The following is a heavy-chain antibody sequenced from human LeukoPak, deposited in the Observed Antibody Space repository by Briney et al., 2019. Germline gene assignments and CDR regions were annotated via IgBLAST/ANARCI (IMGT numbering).Heavy chain of an antibody. CDR3: AKPFSIVVVPAPLGN. Sequence: PGGSLRLSCAASGFTFSNYGMSWVRQTPGKGLEWVSAISGSGGSTYYADSVKGRFTISRDNSKNTLYLQMNSLRAEDTAVYYCAKPFSIVVVPAPLGNWGQGTLVTVSS. V-gene: IGHV3-23*01. CDR2: ISGSGGST. D-gene: IGHD2-2*01. CDR1: GFTFSNYG. J-gene: IGHJ4*02.